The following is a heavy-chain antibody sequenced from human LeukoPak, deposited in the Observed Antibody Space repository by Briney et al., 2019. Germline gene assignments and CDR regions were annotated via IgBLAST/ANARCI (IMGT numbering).Heavy chain of an antibody. CDR1: GCTFSSYA. CDR2: IIPLFGTA. J-gene: IGHJ6*03. Sequence: ASVKVSCKASGCTFSSYAISWVRQAPGPGLEWMGGIIPLFGTANYAQKFQGRVTITTDESTSTAYMELSSLRSEDTAVYYCARETATPGPNYYYYYYMDVWGKGTTVTVSS. CDR3: ARETATPGPNYYYYYYMDV. V-gene: IGHV1-69*05.